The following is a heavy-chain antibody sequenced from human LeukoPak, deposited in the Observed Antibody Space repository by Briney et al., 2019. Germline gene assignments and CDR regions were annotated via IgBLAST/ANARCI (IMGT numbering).Heavy chain of an antibody. CDR2: ISSSSSYI. CDR1: GFTFSSYS. D-gene: IGHD3-10*01. Sequence: GGSLRLSCAASGFTFSSYSMNWVRQAPGKGLEWVSSISSSSSYIYYADSVKGRFTISRDNAKNSLYLQMNSLRAEDTAVYYCARDTNRRNPLKTPLLWFGDRDYWGQGTLVTVSS. J-gene: IGHJ4*02. CDR3: ARDTNRRNPLKTPLLWFGDRDY. V-gene: IGHV3-21*01.